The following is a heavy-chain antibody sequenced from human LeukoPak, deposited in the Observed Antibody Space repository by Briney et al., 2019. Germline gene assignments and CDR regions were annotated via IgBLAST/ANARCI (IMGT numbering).Heavy chain of an antibody. CDR3: AIEDFWSGRFDY. Sequence: PSETLSLTCSVSGGSISSSSYYWGWIRQPPGKGLEWIGSIYYSGSTYYNPSLKSRVTMSVDTSKNQFSLKLSSVTAADTAVYYCAIEDFWSGRFDYWGQGTLVTVSS. J-gene: IGHJ4*02. CDR1: GGSISSSSYY. CDR2: IYYSGST. D-gene: IGHD3-3*01. V-gene: IGHV4-39*07.